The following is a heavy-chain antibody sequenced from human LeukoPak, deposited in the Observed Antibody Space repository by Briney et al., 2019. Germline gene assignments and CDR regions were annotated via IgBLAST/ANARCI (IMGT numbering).Heavy chain of an antibody. Sequence: SVKVSCKASGGTFSSYAISWVRQAPGQGLEWMGGIIPIFGTADYAQKFQGRVTITTDESTSTAYMELSSLRSEDTAVYYCAMGLYYYDSNGYYYVGFDYWGQGTLVTVSS. V-gene: IGHV1-69*05. J-gene: IGHJ4*02. D-gene: IGHD3-22*01. CDR2: IIPIFGTA. CDR1: GGTFSSYA. CDR3: AMGLYYYDSNGYYYVGFDY.